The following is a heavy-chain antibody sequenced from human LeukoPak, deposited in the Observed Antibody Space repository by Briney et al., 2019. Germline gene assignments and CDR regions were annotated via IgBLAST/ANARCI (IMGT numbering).Heavy chain of an antibody. V-gene: IGHV1-2*06. CDR2: INPNSGGT. J-gene: IGHJ5*02. D-gene: IGHD4-17*01. CDR1: GYTFTGYY. Sequence: ASVKVSCKASGYTFTGYYMHWVQQAPGQGLEWMGRINPNSGGTNYPQKFRGRVTVTKDTSISTAYMELSSLRSDDTAVYYCARGKTMTTVTTWGQGTLVTVSS. CDR3: ARGKTMTTVTT.